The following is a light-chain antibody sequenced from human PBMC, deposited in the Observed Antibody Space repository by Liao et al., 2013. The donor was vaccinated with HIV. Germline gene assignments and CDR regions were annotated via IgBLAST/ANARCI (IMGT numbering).Light chain of an antibody. J-gene: IGLJ1*01. V-gene: IGLV3-25*02. CDR3: QVWESSSDHPYV. CDR2: KDS. Sequence: SYELTQPPSVSVSPGQTARITCSGDALPKQYAYWYQQKPGQAPVLLIYKDSERPSGIPERFSGSNSGNTATLTISGVEAGDEADYYCQVWESSSDHPYVFGTGTEVTVL. CDR1: ALPKQY.